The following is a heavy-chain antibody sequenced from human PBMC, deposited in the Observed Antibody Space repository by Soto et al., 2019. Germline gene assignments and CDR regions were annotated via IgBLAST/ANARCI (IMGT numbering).Heavy chain of an antibody. J-gene: IGHJ4*02. Sequence: QVQLQESGPGLVKPSDTLSLTCAVSGYSISSSNWWGWIRPPPGKGLEWIGYIYYSGTTYYNPSLKSRVPMSVDTSKNQFSLKLTSVTAVDTAVYYCARREIQGPIDYWGQGTLVTVSS. CDR1: GYSISSSNW. CDR2: IYYSGTT. D-gene: IGHD1-26*01. CDR3: ARREIQGPIDY. V-gene: IGHV4-28*01.